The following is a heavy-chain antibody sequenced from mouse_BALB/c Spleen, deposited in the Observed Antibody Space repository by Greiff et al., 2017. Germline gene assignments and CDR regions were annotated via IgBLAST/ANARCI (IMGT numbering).Heavy chain of an antibody. V-gene: IGHV1-20*02. J-gene: IGHJ2*01. CDR3: ARLPFGY. Sequence: EVQLQQSGPELVKPGASVKISCKASGYSFTGYFMNWVMQSHGKSLEWIGRINPYNGDTFYNQKFKGKATLTVDKSSSTAHMELRSLASEDSAVYYCARLPFGYWGQGTTLTVSS. CDR1: GYSFTGYF. CDR2: INPYNGDT.